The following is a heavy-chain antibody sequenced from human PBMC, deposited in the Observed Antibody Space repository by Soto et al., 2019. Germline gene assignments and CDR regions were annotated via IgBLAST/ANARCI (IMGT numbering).Heavy chain of an antibody. CDR2: ITYDGSNQ. CDR3: TRKNWNAVIGFGMDV. D-gene: IGHD1-1*01. CDR1: GFTFSKYG. V-gene: IGHV3-30*03. Sequence: QVQLVESGGGVVQPGTSLRLSCAASGFTFSKYGMHWVRQAPGRGLEWVALITYDGSNQYYADSVKGRFTSSRDNSKNTLYLQMNSLRPEDTAVYFCTRKNWNAVIGFGMDVWGQGTTVSVSS. J-gene: IGHJ6*02.